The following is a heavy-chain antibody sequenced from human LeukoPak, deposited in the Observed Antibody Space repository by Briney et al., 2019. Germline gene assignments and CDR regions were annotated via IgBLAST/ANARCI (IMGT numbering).Heavy chain of an antibody. J-gene: IGHJ4*02. D-gene: IGHD4-11*01. CDR1: GFTLNSYS. Sequence: AGGSLRLSCAASGFTLNSYSMSWVRQAPGKGLEWVSTISRGGDSTDYADSVRGRFTISRDKSKNTLYLQMNNLRAEDTAVYYCASQRDYRSHFDYWGQGTLVTVSS. CDR3: ASQRDYRSHFDY. V-gene: IGHV3-23*01. CDR2: ISRGGDST.